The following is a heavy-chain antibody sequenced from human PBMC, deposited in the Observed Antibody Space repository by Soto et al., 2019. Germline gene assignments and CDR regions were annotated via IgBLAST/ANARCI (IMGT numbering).Heavy chain of an antibody. Sequence: ASVKVSCKASGYTFTNNDVSWVRQATGQGLEWMGWMNPGSGDTGYAQKFQGRVTMTRDISIATAYMELNSLTSADTAIYYCARMASFGSLNWFDPWGQGTLVTVSS. CDR1: GYTFTNND. CDR2: MNPGSGDT. D-gene: IGHD5-18*01. V-gene: IGHV1-8*02. J-gene: IGHJ5*02. CDR3: ARMASFGSLNWFDP.